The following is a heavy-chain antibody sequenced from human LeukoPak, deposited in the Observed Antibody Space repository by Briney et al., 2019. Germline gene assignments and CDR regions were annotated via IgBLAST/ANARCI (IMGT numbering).Heavy chain of an antibody. Sequence: PSETLSLTCAVYGGSLSGYYWSWIRQPPGKGLEWIGEINHSGSTNYNPSLKSRVTISVDTSKNQFSLKLSSVTAADTAVYYCARRSPWGGDYYFDYWGQGTLVTVSS. CDR1: GGSLSGYY. J-gene: IGHJ4*02. CDR3: ARRSPWGGDYYFDY. CDR2: INHSGST. V-gene: IGHV4-34*01. D-gene: IGHD2-21*01.